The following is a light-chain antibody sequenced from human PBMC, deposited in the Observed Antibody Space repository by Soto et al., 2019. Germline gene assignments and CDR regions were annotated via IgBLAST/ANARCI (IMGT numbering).Light chain of an antibody. CDR1: QVIRND. CDR3: QQSYSTPLT. J-gene: IGKJ4*01. Sequence: AIQITQSPSSLSASVGDRVTITCRASQVIRNDLGWYQQKPGKAPKLLIYAASSLQSGVPSRFSGSGSGTDFTLTISSLQPEDFATYYCQQSYSTPLTFGGGTKVDNK. V-gene: IGKV1-6*01. CDR2: AAS.